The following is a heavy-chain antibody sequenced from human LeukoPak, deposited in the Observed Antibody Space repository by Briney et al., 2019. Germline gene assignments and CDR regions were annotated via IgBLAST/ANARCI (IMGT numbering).Heavy chain of an antibody. Sequence: GGSLRLSCAASGFTYSDYGVHWVRQAPGRGLEWVAFILNDGTWEYYPDSVKGRLTISRDNSRNTLYLQMNSVRLEDTAIYYCVKGGSISHNWFDSWGQGNLVTVSS. CDR2: ILNDGTWE. V-gene: IGHV3-30*02. D-gene: IGHD3-16*01. J-gene: IGHJ5*01. CDR3: VKGGSISHNWFDS. CDR1: GFTYSDYG.